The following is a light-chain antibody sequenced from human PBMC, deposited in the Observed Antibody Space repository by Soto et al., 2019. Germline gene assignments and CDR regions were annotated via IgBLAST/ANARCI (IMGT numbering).Light chain of an antibody. J-gene: IGLJ1*01. Sequence: QSVLTQPPSASGTPGQRVTISCSGSNSNIGSHTVNWYQHLPGTAPILLIYSNNQRPSGVPDWFSGSKSGTSASLDISGLQSADEADYYCAAWDDSLNGYVFGTGTKLTVL. CDR3: AAWDDSLNGYV. CDR1: NSNIGSHT. V-gene: IGLV1-44*01. CDR2: SNN.